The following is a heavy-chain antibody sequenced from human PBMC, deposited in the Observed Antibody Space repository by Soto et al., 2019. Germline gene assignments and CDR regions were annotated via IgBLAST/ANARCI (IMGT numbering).Heavy chain of an antibody. CDR1: GGSISSYY. Sequence: QVQLQESGPGLVKPSETLSLTCTVSGGSISSYYWSWIRQPPGKGLEWIGYIYYSGSTNYNPSLKSRVTISVDTSKNQFSLKLSSVTAADTAVYYCARAGPPPNWFAPWGQGTLVTVSS. CDR3: ARAGPPPNWFAP. J-gene: IGHJ5*02. D-gene: IGHD3-10*01. CDR2: IYYSGST. V-gene: IGHV4-59*01.